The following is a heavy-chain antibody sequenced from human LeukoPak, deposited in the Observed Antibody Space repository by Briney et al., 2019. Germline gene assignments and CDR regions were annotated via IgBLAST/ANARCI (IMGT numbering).Heavy chain of an antibody. J-gene: IGHJ4*02. V-gene: IGHV4-4*07. CDR3: AREGGYSYGFDS. D-gene: IGHD5-18*01. CDR2: IYSSGTT. Sequence: PSETLSLTCTVSGDSMCSFYWSWIRQSAGRGLEWIGHIYSSGTTKNNPSYKSRVTMSVDTSKNQFSLKLSSVTAADTAIYYCAREGGYSYGFDSWGQGTLVTVSS. CDR1: GDSMCSFY.